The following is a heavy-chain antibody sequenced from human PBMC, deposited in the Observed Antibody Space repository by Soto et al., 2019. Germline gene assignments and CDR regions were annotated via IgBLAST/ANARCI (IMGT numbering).Heavy chain of an antibody. CDR1: GYTFTSYY. V-gene: IGHV1-46*01. J-gene: IGHJ4*02. D-gene: IGHD1-26*01. CDR2: INPSGGST. Sequence: GASVKVSCKASGYTFTSYYMHWVRQAPGQGLEWMGIINPSGGSTSYAQKFQGRVTMTRDTSTSTVYVELSSLRSEDTAVYYCARDDTLVGATYYFDYWGQGTLVTVSS. CDR3: ARDDTLVGATYYFDY.